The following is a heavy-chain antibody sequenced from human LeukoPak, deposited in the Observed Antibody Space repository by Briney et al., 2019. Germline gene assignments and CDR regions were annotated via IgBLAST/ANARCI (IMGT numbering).Heavy chain of an antibody. D-gene: IGHD6-13*01. V-gene: IGHV1-24*01. J-gene: IGHJ4*02. CDR2: FDPEDGET. CDR3: ARDGVAAAIDY. Sequence: ASVKVSCKVSGYTLTELSMHWVRQAPGKGLEWMGGFDPEDGETIYAQKFQGRVTMTEVTSTDTAYMELSSLRSEDTAVYYCARDGVAAAIDYWGQGTLVTVSS. CDR1: GYTLTELS.